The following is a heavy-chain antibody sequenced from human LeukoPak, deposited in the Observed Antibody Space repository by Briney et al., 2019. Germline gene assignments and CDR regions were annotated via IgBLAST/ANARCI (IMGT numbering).Heavy chain of an antibody. J-gene: IGHJ6*02. V-gene: IGHV1-18*04. D-gene: IGHD3-22*01. CDR3: AREGGYGGYYYDSSGYYYPNYYYYGMDV. CDR1: GYAFTSYG. Sequence: ASVTVSCKASGYAFTSYGISWVRQAAGHQLEWMGWISAYNGNTNYAQKLQGRVTMTTDTSTSTAYMELRSLRSDDTAVYYCAREGGYGGYYYDSSGYYYPNYYYYGMDVWGQGTTVTVSS. CDR2: ISAYNGNT.